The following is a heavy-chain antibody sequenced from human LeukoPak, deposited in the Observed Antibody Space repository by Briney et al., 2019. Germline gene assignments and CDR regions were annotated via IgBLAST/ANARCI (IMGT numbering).Heavy chain of an antibody. D-gene: IGHD3-22*01. J-gene: IGHJ4*02. CDR2: ISAYNGNT. Sequence: ASVKVSCKASGYTFTSYGISWGRQAPGQGLEWMGWISAYNGNTNYAQKLQGRVTMTTDTSTSTAYMELRSLRSDDTAVYYCARDPKNYYDSSGYYSNYWGQGTLVTVSS. CDR1: GYTFTSYG. V-gene: IGHV1-18*01. CDR3: ARDPKNYYDSSGYYSNY.